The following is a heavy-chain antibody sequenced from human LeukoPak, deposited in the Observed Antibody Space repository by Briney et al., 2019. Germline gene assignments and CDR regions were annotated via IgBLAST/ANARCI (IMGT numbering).Heavy chain of an antibody. CDR1: GYTFTGYY. Sequence: ASVKVSCKASGYTFTGYYMHWVRQAPGQGLEWMGWINPNSGGTNYAQKFQGRVTMTRGTSISTAYMELSRLRSDDTAVYYCARTRRYCSGGSCSYFDYWGQGTLVTVSS. J-gene: IGHJ4*02. CDR3: ARTRRYCSGGSCSYFDY. D-gene: IGHD2-15*01. CDR2: INPNSGGT. V-gene: IGHV1-2*02.